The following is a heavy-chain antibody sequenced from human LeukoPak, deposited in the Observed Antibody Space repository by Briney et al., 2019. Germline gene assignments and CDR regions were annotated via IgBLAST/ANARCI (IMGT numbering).Heavy chain of an antibody. V-gene: IGHV4-34*01. J-gene: IGHJ3*02. Sequence: SETLSLTCAVYGGSLTGYYWNWIRQPPGKGLEWIGQINHSGSTTCIPSLKSRVTISVDTSKNQFCLKLSSVTAADTAVYYCAKTRTYYDSSKGAFDIWGQGTTVTV. D-gene: IGHD3-22*01. CDR3: AKTRTYYDSSKGAFDI. CDR1: GGSLTGYY. CDR2: INHSGST.